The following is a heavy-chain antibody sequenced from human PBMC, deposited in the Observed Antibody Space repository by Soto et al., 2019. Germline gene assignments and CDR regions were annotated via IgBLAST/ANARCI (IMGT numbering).Heavy chain of an antibody. V-gene: IGHV3-30-3*01. CDR1: GFPFSSCA. CDR3: ASVSNDFDAFDI. D-gene: IGHD2-21*02. CDR2: LSYDGSNK. J-gene: IGHJ3*02. Sequence: GGSLRLSCAASGFPFSSCAMHWVLQAPGKGLEWVAVLSYDGSNKYYADSVKGRFTISRDNSKNTLYLQMNSLRAEDTAVYSCASVSNDFDAFDIWGQGTMVTVSS.